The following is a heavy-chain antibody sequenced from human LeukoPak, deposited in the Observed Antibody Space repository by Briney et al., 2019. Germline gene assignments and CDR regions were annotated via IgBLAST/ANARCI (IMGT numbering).Heavy chain of an antibody. D-gene: IGHD6-19*01. Sequence: GGSLRLSCAASGFTVSSKYMSWVRQAPGKGLEWVSLIYSGGNTYYADSVKGRFTISRDNSKNTLYLQMNSLRAEDTAVYYCTRRHSSGWYGAFDIWGQGTMVTVSS. V-gene: IGHV3-53*01. CDR3: TRRHSSGWYGAFDI. CDR1: GFTVSSKY. J-gene: IGHJ3*02. CDR2: IYSGGNT.